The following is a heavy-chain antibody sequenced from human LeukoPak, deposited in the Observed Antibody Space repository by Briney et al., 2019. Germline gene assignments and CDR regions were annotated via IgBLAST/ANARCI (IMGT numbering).Heavy chain of an antibody. CDR2: IKEDGSEK. V-gene: IGHV3-7*01. J-gene: IGHJ4*02. CDR1: GFTFSSNW. Sequence: GGSLRLSCATSGFTFSSNWMSWVRQAPGKGLEWVANIKEDGSEKYYVDSVKGRFTISRDNAKNSLYLQMNSLRAEDTAVYFCARDSVHGYYDSSGYSALFDYWGQGTLVTVSS. CDR3: ARDSVHGYYDSSGYSALFDY. D-gene: IGHD3-22*01.